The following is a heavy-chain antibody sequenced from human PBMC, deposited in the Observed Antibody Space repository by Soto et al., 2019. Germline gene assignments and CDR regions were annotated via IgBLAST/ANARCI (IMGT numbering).Heavy chain of an antibody. D-gene: IGHD3-22*01. CDR2: ISSSSSTI. CDR1: GFTFSSYS. CDR3: ARGLYYCDSRGYWGY. Sequence: EVQLVESGGGLVQPGGSLRLSCAASGFTFSSYSMNWVRQAPGKGLEWVSYISSSSSTIYYADSVKGRFTISRDNAKNSLYLQMNSLRDEDTAVYYCARGLYYCDSRGYWGYWGQGTLVTVSS. V-gene: IGHV3-48*02. J-gene: IGHJ4*02.